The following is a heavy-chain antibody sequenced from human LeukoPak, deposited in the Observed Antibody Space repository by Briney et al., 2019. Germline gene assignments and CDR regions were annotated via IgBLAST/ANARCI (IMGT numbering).Heavy chain of an antibody. D-gene: IGHD2-8*01. V-gene: IGHV5-51*01. CDR2: IYPGDSDT. CDR3: ASRRGYCTNGVCYHYFDY. Sequence: GESLKISCKGSGYSFTSYWIGWVRQMPGKGLEWMGIIYPGDSDTRYSPSFQGQVTISADKSISTAYLQWSSLKASDTAMYYCASRRGYCTNGVCYHYFDYWGQGTLVTVSS. CDR1: GYSFTSYW. J-gene: IGHJ4*02.